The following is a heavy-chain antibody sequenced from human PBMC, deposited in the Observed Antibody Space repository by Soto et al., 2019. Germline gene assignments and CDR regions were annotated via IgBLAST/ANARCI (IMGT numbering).Heavy chain of an antibody. Sequence: ASVKVSCKASGYTLTSYGISWVRQAPGQGLEWMGWITSDNRNTKYAQKIQGRVTMTTDTSTSTAYMELRSLKSDDTAVYYCARETADYYYYFDYWGQGTLVTVSS. CDR3: ARETADYYYYFDY. CDR2: ITSDNRNT. D-gene: IGHD3-22*01. J-gene: IGHJ4*02. V-gene: IGHV1-18*01. CDR1: GYTLTSYG.